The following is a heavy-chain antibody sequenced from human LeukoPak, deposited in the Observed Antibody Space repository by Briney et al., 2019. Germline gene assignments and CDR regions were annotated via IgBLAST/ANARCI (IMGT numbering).Heavy chain of an antibody. CDR1: GGSISSSNYY. V-gene: IGHV4-61*02. CDR2: IYTSGTT. J-gene: IGHJ4*02. CDR3: ARVTTISSDIDY. Sequence: SETLSLTCTVSGGSISSSNYYWSWIRQPAGKGLEWIGRIYTSGTTNYNPSLKSRVTMSVDTSKNQFSLKLSSVTAADTAVYYCARVTTISSDIDYWGQGTLVTVSS. D-gene: IGHD1-14*01.